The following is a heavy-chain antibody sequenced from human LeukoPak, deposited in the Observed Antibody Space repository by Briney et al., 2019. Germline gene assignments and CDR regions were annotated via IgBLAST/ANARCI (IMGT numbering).Heavy chain of an antibody. Sequence: AGGSLRLSCAASGFTFSSYAMSWVRQAPGKGLEWVSAISGSGGSTYYADSVKGRFTISRDNSKNTLYLQMNSLRAEDTAVYYYAKIVGGYDSSGYVANGQLDYWGQGTLVTVSS. CDR2: ISGSGGST. V-gene: IGHV3-23*01. J-gene: IGHJ4*02. CDR3: AKIVGGYDSSGYVANGQLDY. D-gene: IGHD3-22*01. CDR1: GFTFSSYA.